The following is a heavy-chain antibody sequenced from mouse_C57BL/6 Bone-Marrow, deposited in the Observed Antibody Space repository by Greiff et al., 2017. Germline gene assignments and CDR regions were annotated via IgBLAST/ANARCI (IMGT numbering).Heavy chain of an antibody. CDR2: IRRKSSNYAT. J-gene: IGHJ2*01. CDR1: GFTFNTYA. D-gene: IGHD1-1*01. V-gene: IGHV10-3*01. CDR3: VRDGGTTVPDQ. Sequence: EVKLMESGGGLVQPKGSLKLSCAASGFTFNTYAMHWVRQAPGKGLEWVARIRRKSSNYATYYAVSVKDRFTISRDDSKSMLHLKMNNLKTEDTAMDCGVRDGGTTVPDQRGQGTTLKVPS.